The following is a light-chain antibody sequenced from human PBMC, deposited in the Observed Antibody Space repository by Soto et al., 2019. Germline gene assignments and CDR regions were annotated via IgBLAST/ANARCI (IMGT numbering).Light chain of an antibody. CDR3: QQFSSYPRT. CDR2: DAS. Sequence: EFVLTQSPGTLSLSPGERATLSCRASQTVRNNYLAWYQQKPGQAPRLLIYDASSRATGIPDRFSGGGSGTDFTLTISRLEPEDFAVYYCQQFSSYPRTFXGGTKVDIK. V-gene: IGKV3-20*01. CDR1: QTVRNNY. J-gene: IGKJ4*01.